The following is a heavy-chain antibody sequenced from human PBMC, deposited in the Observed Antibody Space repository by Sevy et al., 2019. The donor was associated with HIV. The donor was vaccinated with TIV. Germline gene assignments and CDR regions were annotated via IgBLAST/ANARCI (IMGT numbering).Heavy chain of an antibody. D-gene: IGHD6-19*01. V-gene: IGHV3-33*01. CDR3: ARESIAVAGIGYYFHY. CDR2: IWYDGSNK. Sequence: GGSLRLSCAAFGFTYNGYGMHWVRQAPGKGLEWVAVIWYDGSNKEYADSVKGRFTISRDNSKNTLYLQMNNLRAEDTAVYYYARESIAVAGIGYYFHYWGQGTLVIVSS. CDR1: GFTYNGYG. J-gene: IGHJ4*02.